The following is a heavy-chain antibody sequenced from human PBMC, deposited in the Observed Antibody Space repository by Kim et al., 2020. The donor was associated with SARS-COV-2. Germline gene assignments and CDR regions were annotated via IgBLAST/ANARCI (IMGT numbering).Heavy chain of an antibody. D-gene: IGHD4-17*01. J-gene: IGHJ4*02. CDR3: TSGDYGDYVYFDY. CDR2: IRSKAYGGTT. Sequence: GGSLRLSCTASGFTFGDYAMSWVRQAPGKGLEWVGFIRSKAYGGTTEYAASVKGRFTISRDDSKSIAYLQMNSLKTEDTAVYYCTSGDYGDYVYFDYWGQGTLVTVSS. V-gene: IGHV3-49*04. CDR1: GFTFGDYA.